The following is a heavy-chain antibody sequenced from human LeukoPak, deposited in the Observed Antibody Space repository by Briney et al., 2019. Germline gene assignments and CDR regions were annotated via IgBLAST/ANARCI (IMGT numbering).Heavy chain of an antibody. J-gene: IGHJ4*02. D-gene: IGHD3-3*01. V-gene: IGHV1-2*02. Sequence: ASVKVSCKASGYTFTHYFMHWVRRAPGQGLEWMGWINPNSGGTNYAQKFQGRVTMTRDTSINTAYMALSRLRSDDTAVYYCARAYGIRFLEWLPNDYWGQGTLVTVSS. CDR1: GYTFTHYF. CDR2: INPNSGGT. CDR3: ARAYGIRFLEWLPNDY.